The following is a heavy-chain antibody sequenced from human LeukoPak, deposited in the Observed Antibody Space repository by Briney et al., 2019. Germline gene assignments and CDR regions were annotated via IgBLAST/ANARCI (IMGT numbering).Heavy chain of an antibody. CDR1: GYTFTSYD. Sequence: ASVKVSCKASGYTFTSYDINWVRQATGQGLEWMGWMNPNSGNTGYAHKFQGRVTITRNTSISTAYMELSSLRSEDTAVYYCARGRYYYDSSGYSTQDYWGQGTLVTVSS. V-gene: IGHV1-8*03. CDR2: MNPNSGNT. J-gene: IGHJ4*02. D-gene: IGHD3-22*01. CDR3: ARGRYYYDSSGYSTQDY.